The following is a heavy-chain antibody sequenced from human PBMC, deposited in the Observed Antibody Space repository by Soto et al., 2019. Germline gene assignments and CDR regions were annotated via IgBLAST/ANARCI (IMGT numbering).Heavy chain of an antibody. V-gene: IGHV1-69*02. CDR2: ILPMLDIT. CDR3: TLGSWSAETFDI. D-gene: IGHD6-13*01. CDR1: GGTFSTYT. J-gene: IGHJ3*02. Sequence: QVQLVQSGAEVKKPGSSVKVSCKASGGTFSTYTIIWVRQAPGQGLEWMGRILPMLDITNSAQRFQGRATITADKSPSTAYLELSSLRSEDTAVYYCTLGSWSAETFDIWGRGTMVTVSS.